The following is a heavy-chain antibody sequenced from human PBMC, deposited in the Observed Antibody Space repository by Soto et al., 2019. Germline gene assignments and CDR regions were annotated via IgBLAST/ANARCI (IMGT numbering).Heavy chain of an antibody. Sequence: GGSLRLSCAASGFTFSSYWMSWVRQAPGKGLEWVANIKQDGSEKYYVDSVKGRFTISRDNAKNSLYLQMNSLRAEDTAVYYCARDRAYDYIWGSYRYTMAYDYWGQGTLVTVSS. D-gene: IGHD3-16*02. V-gene: IGHV3-7*01. J-gene: IGHJ4*02. CDR1: GFTFSSYW. CDR2: IKQDGSEK. CDR3: ARDRAYDYIWGSYRYTMAYDY.